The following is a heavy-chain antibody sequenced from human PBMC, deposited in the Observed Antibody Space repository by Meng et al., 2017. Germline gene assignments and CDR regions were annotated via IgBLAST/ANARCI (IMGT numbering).Heavy chain of an antibody. D-gene: IGHD4-11*01. CDR3: AYATTVSN. V-gene: IGHV4-34*01. CDR2: INHSGST. J-gene: IGHJ4*02. CDR1: GGSFSGYY. Sequence: QVQLQQWGGVLLKPSATLSLTCAVYGGSFSGYYWSWIRQPPGKGLEWIGEINHSGSTNYNPSLKSRVTISVDTSKNQFSLKLSSVTAADTAVYYCAYATTVSNWGQGTLVTVSS.